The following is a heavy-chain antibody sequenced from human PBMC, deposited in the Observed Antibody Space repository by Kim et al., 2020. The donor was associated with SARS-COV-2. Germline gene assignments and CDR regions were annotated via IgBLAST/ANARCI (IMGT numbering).Heavy chain of an antibody. CDR1: GGSISSSSYY. J-gene: IGHJ4*02. CDR3: ASRSGTYTY. CDR2: IYYTGST. V-gene: IGHV4-39*01. D-gene: IGHD1-26*01. Sequence: SETLSLTCTVSGGSISSSSYYWDWIRQPPEKGLEWIGSIYYTGSTYYNPSLKSRVTISIDTSKNQFSLKLYSVTAADTAVYYCASRSGTYTYWGQGTLVTVSS.